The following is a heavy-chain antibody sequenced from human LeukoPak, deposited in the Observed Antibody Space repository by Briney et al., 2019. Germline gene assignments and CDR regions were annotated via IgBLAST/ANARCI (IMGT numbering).Heavy chain of an antibody. J-gene: IGHJ4*02. CDR2: IRSKANSYAT. CDR3: TSGLSVRRSNNTPVDY. V-gene: IGHV3-73*01. CDR1: GFTFSGSA. D-gene: IGHD1-1*01. Sequence: PGGSLRLSRTASGFTFSGSAMHWVRQASGKGLEWVGRIRSKANSYATVYAASVKGRFTISRDDSKNTAYLQMNSLKTEDTAVYYCTSGLSVRRSNNTPVDYWGQGTLVTVSS.